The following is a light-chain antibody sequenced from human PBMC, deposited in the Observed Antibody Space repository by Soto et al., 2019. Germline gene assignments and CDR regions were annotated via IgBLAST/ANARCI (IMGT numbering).Light chain of an antibody. Sequence: EIVLTQSPGTLSLSPGERATLSCRASQSISSSLLPWYQQKPGQAPRLLIYAASTRATGIPDRFSGSGSGTDFTLTISRLEPEDFAVYYCQQYGSSPITFGQGTRLEIK. J-gene: IGKJ5*01. CDR3: QQYGSSPIT. CDR2: AAS. V-gene: IGKV3-20*01. CDR1: QSISSSL.